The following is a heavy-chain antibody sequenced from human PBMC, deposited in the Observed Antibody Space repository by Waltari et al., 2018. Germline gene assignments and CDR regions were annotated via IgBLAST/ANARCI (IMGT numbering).Heavy chain of an antibody. CDR1: GGSFSGYY. Sequence: QVQLQQWGAGLLKPSETLSLTCAVYGGSFSGYYWSWIRQPPGKGLEWIGEINHSGSTNYNPSLKSRVTISGDTSKNQFSLKLSSVTAADTAVYYCARGRGLYSSRGVFDYWGQGTLVTVSS. V-gene: IGHV4-34*01. J-gene: IGHJ4*02. CDR2: INHSGST. D-gene: IGHD6-13*01. CDR3: ARGRGLYSSRGVFDY.